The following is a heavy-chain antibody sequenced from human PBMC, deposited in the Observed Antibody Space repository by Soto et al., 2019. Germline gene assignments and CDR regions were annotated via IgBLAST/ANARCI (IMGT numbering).Heavy chain of an antibody. J-gene: IGHJ4*02. D-gene: IGHD3-10*01. V-gene: IGHV4-39*01. CDR2: IYYSGST. CDR3: ARKRDGSLVYFDY. CDR1: GGSISSSSYY. Sequence: QLQLQESGPGLVKPSETLSLTCTVSGGSISSSSYYWGWIRQPPGKGLEWIGSIYYSGSTYYNPSRKSRVTISVDTSKNQFSLKLSSVTAADTAVYYCARKRDGSLVYFDYWGQGTLVTVSS.